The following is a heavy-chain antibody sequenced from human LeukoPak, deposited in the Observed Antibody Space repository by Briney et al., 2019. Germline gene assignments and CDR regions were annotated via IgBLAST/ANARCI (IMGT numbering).Heavy chain of an antibody. CDR2: ISYDGSNK. CDR3: ARELWFGELLYWFDP. J-gene: IGHJ5*02. V-gene: IGHV3-30*01. D-gene: IGHD3-10*01. Sequence: ISYDGSNKYYADSVKGRFTISRDNSKNTLYLQMNSLRAEDTAVYYCARELWFGELLYWFDPWGQGTLVTVSS.